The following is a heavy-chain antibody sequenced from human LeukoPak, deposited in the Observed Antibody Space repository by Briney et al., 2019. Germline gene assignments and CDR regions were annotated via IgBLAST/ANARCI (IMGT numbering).Heavy chain of an antibody. Sequence: GGSLRLSCAASGFTFSSYAMSWVRQAPGKGLEWVSAISGSGGSTYYADSVKGRFTISRDNTKNTLYLQMNSLRAEGTAVYYCAKDAEFACGGLGCHDYWGQGTLVTASS. CDR1: GFTFSSYA. D-gene: IGHD3-10*01. J-gene: IGHJ4*02. CDR3: AKDAEFACGGLGCHDY. CDR2: ISGSGGST. V-gene: IGHV3-23*01.